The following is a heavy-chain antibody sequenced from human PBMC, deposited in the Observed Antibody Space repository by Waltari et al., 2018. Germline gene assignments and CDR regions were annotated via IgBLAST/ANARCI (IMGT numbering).Heavy chain of an antibody. CDR3: AREFDSSGYYYRAA. CDR2: IDPSGTT. D-gene: IGHD3-22*01. V-gene: IGHV4-4*07. J-gene: IGHJ5*02. Sequence: QVQLHESGPRLVKPSETLSLTCTVSGDSISDYYWSWIRQRAVKGLDWIGRIDPSGTTNYNPSLKSRVTMSGDTSKNQFSLRLRSVTVADTAVYYCAREFDSSGYYYRAAWGQGALVTVSS. CDR1: GDSISDYY.